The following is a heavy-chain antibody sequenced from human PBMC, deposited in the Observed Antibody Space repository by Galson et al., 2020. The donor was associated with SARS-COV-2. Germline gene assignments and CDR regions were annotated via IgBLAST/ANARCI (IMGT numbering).Heavy chain of an antibody. CDR3: ARHGVSYSGYVHFDF. CDR1: GYRFTSYW. D-gene: IGHD5-12*01. Sequence: KVSCQTSGYRFTSYWIGWVRQMPGKGLEWMGIIYPGESTIRYSPSFQGQVTISVDKSLTSAYLQWSSLKASDTALYYCARHGVSYSGYVHFDFWGQGTLVTVSS. V-gene: IGHV5-51*01. CDR2: IYPGESTI. J-gene: IGHJ4*02.